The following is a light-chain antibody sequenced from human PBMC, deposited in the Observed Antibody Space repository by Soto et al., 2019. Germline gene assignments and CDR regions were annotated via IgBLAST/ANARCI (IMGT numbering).Light chain of an antibody. CDR3: QQYGDLPLT. CDR2: DAS. Sequence: DIQMTQSPSSLSASVGDRVTITCQASQDISNHLNWYQQKPGKAPKLLIFDASSVEAGVPSRFSGSGSGTHFTFTIHSLRAEDIATYFCQQYGDLPLTFGGGTKV. CDR1: QDISNH. V-gene: IGKV1-33*01. J-gene: IGKJ4*01.